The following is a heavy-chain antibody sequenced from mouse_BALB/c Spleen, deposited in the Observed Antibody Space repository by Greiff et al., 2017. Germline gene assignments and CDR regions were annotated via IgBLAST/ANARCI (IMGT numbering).Heavy chain of an antibody. CDR2: ISSGSSTI. CDR3: ARDDYYGYFAY. D-gene: IGHD1-2*01. V-gene: IGHV5-17*02. Sequence: EVKLKESGGGLVQPGGSRKLSCAASGFTFSSFGMHWVRQAPEKGLEWVAYISSGSSTIYYADTVKGRFTISRDNPKNTLFLQMTSLRSEDTAMYYCARDDYYGYFAYWGQGTLVTVSA. J-gene: IGHJ3*01. CDR1: GFTFSSFG.